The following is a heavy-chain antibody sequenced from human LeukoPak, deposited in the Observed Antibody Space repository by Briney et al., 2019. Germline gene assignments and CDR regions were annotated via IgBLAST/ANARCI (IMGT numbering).Heavy chain of an antibody. CDR3: TGGGYVIKAYFDY. V-gene: IGHV3-7*01. J-gene: IGHJ4*02. D-gene: IGHD3-16*01. CDR2: IKQDGSEK. CDR1: GFTFSSYW. Sequence: PGGSLRLSCAASGFTFSSYWMSWVRQAPGKGLEWVANIKQDGSEKYYVDSVKGRFTISRDNAKNSLYLQMNSLRAEDTAVYYCTGGGYVIKAYFDYWGQGTLVTVSS.